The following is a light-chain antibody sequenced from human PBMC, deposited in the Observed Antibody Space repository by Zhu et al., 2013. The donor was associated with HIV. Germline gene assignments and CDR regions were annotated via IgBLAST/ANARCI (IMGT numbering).Light chain of an antibody. CDR3: QQYYRTPRT. CDR2: GAS. J-gene: IGKJ4*01. CDR1: QTISSY. V-gene: IGKV1-39*01. Sequence: DIQMTQSPSSLSASVGDRVTITCRASQTISSYLSWYQQKPGKAPRLLISGASSLQSAVPSRFSGSGSGTEYTLTIRNLQPEDFATYYCQQYYRTPRTFGGGTRVEIK.